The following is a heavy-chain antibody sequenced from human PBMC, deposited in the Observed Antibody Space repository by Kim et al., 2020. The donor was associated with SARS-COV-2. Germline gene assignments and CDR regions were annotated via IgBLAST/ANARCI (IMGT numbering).Heavy chain of an antibody. CDR2: ISGSGGST. Sequence: GGSLRLSCAASGFTFSSYAMSWVRQAPGKGLEWVSAISGSGGSTYYADSVKGRFTISRDNSKNTLYLQMNSLRAEDTAVYYCAKDRGDLGWQWLAYYFDYWGQGTLVTVSS. D-gene: IGHD6-19*01. CDR3: AKDRGDLGWQWLAYYFDY. V-gene: IGHV3-23*01. CDR1: GFTFSSYA. J-gene: IGHJ4*02.